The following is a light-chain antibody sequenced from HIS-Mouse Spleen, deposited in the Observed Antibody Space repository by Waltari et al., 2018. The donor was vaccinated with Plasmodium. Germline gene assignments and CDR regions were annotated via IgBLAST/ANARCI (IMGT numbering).Light chain of an antibody. J-gene: IGKJ2*01. CDR2: GAS. CDR1: QIVSSSY. CDR3: QQYGSSPYT. V-gene: IGKV3-20*01. Sequence: EIVLTQSPGTLSLSPGERATLSCRASQIVSSSYLAWYQQKPGQAPRLLIYGASSRATGIPDRFSGSGSGTDFTLTISRLEPEDCAVYYCQQYGSSPYTFGQGTKLEIK.